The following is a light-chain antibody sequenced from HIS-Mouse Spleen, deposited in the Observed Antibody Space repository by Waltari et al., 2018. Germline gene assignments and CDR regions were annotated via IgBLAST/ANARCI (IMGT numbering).Light chain of an antibody. CDR2: KDS. CDR3: QSADSSGTGWV. CDR1: ALPKQY. V-gene: IGLV3-25*03. Sequence: SYELTQPPSVSVSPGQTASITCSGAALPKQYAYWYQQKPGPAPVLVIYKDSDRPSGIPERFSGSSSGTTVTLTISGVQAEDEADYYCQSADSSGTGWVFGGGTKLTVL. J-gene: IGLJ3*02.